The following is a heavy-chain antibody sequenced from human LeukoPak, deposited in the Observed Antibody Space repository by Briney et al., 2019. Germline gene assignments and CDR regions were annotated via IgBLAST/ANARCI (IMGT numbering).Heavy chain of an antibody. CDR1: GGTFSSYA. CDR3: ARDRPEHYYDSSGYGY. V-gene: IGHV1-69*13. J-gene: IGHJ4*02. CDR2: IIPIFGTA. Sequence: ASVKVSCKASGGTFSSYAISWVRQAPGQGLEWMGGIIPIFGTANYAQKFQGRVTITADESTSTAYMELSSLRSEDTAVYYCARDRPEHYYDSSGYGYWGQGTLVTVSS. D-gene: IGHD3-22*01.